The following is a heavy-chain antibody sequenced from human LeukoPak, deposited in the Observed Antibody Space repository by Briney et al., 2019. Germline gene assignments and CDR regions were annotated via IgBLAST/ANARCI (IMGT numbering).Heavy chain of an antibody. D-gene: IGHD3-16*01. CDR1: GLTFSSYA. CDR3: ARDRSAYDYGFNWFDP. Sequence: GGSLRLSCAASGLTFSSYAMHWVRQAPGKGLEWVAVISYDGSNKYYADSVKGRFTISRDNSKNTLYLQMNSLRAEDTAVYYCARDRSAYDYGFNWFDPWGQGTLVTVSS. J-gene: IGHJ5*02. CDR2: ISYDGSNK. V-gene: IGHV3-30-3*01.